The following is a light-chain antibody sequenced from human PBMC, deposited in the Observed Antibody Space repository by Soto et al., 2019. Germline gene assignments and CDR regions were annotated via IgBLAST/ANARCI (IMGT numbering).Light chain of an antibody. V-gene: IGKV3-11*01. Sequence: EIVLTQSPATLSLSPGERATLSCRASQSVSSYLAWYQQKPGQAPRLLIYDASNRATGIPARFSGSGSGTDFTLTISSLEPEDFAVYYYQQRSNWPTFGQGTRLEI. CDR2: DAS. CDR1: QSVSSY. CDR3: QQRSNWPT. J-gene: IGKJ5*01.